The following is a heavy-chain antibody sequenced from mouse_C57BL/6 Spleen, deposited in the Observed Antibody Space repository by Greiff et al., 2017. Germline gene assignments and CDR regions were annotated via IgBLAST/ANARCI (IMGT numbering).Heavy chain of an antibody. V-gene: IGHV3-6*01. CDR1: GYSITSGYY. J-gene: IGHJ3*01. CDR3: ARGDYGAWFAY. CDR2: ISYDGSN. D-gene: IGHD1-1*01. Sequence: EVKVEESGPGLVKPSQSLSLTCSVTGYSITSGYYWNWIRQFPGNKLEWMGYISYDGSNNYNPSLKNRISITRDTSKNQFFLKLNSVTTEDTATYYCARGDYGAWFAYWGQGTLVTVSA.